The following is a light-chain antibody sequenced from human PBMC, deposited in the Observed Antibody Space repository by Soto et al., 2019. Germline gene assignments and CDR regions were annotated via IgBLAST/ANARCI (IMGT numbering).Light chain of an antibody. CDR2: AAS. Sequence: DLQMTQSPSSLSASVGDRVTITCRASQSISSYLNWYQQKPGKAPKLLIYAASSLQSGVPSRFSGSGSGTEFTLTISSLQPEDFATYYCQQSYSARMYSFGQGTKLEIK. CDR3: QQSYSARMYS. CDR1: QSISSY. J-gene: IGKJ2*01. V-gene: IGKV1-39*01.